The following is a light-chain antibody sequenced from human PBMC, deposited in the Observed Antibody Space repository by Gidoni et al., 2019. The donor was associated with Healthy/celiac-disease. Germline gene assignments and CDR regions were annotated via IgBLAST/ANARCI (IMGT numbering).Light chain of an antibody. V-gene: IGKV3-11*01. CDR3: QQRSNWPPVFT. J-gene: IGKJ3*01. CDR2: DAS. Sequence: EIVLPPSPATLSLSPGERATLSCRASQSVSSYLAWYQQKPGQAPRLLIYDASNRATGIPARFSGSGSGTDFTLTISSLEPEDFAVYYCQQRSNWPPVFTFGPGTKVDIK. CDR1: QSVSSY.